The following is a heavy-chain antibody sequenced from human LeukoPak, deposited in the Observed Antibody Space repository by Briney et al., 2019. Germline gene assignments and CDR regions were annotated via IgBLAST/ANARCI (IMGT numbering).Heavy chain of an antibody. Sequence: SETLSLTCTVSGGSISSHYWSWIRQPPGKGLEWIGYIYYSGSTNYNPSLKSRVTISVDTSKNQFSLKLSSVTAADTAVYYCARGYRAPYNWNYKRGYYFDYWGQGTLVTVSS. CDR2: IYYSGST. D-gene: IGHD1-7*01. CDR1: GGSISSHY. J-gene: IGHJ4*02. CDR3: ARGYRAPYNWNYKRGYYFDY. V-gene: IGHV4-59*11.